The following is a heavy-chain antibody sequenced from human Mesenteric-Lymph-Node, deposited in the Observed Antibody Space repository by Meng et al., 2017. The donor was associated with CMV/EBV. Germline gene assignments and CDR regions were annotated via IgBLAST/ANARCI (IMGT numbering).Heavy chain of an antibody. CDR1: GFTFSSYS. Sequence: SCAASGFTFSSYSMNWVRQAPGKGLEWVSSISSSSSYIYYADSVKGRFTISRDNAKNSLYLQMNSLRAEDTAVYYCARVGQLADFDYWGQGTLVTVSS. CDR2: ISSSSSYI. V-gene: IGHV3-21*01. J-gene: IGHJ4*02. CDR3: ARVGQLADFDY. D-gene: IGHD6-6*01.